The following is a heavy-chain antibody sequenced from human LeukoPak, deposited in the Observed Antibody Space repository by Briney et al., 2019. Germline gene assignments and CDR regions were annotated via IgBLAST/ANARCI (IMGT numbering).Heavy chain of an antibody. CDR2: ISWNSGSI. V-gene: IGHV3-9*01. CDR3: AKDRGYSSQWGATDY. CDR1: GFTFDDYA. Sequence: GRSLRLSCAASGFTFDDYAIHWVRQAPGKGLEWVSGISWNSGSIGYADSVKGRFTISRDNAKNSLYLQMNSLRAEDTALYYCAKDRGYSSQWGATDYWGQGTLVTVSS. D-gene: IGHD5-18*01. J-gene: IGHJ4*02.